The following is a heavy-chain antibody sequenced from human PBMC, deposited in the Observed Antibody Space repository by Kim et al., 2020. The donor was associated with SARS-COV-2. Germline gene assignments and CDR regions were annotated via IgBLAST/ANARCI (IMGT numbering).Heavy chain of an antibody. CDR2: IDGDGSNT. CDR3: ARGNYGMDV. CDR1: GFNSGSYW. Sequence: GGSLRLSCAVSGFNSGSYWMHWVRQVPGKGLVWVANIDGDGSNTNYADSVKGRFTVSRDNAKNTVYLQMNSLRAEDTAVYYCARGNYGMDVWGQGTTVTVSS. V-gene: IGHV3-74*01. J-gene: IGHJ6*01.